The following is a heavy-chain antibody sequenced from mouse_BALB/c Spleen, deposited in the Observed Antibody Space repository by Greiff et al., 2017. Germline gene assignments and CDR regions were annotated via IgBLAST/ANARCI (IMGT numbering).Heavy chain of an antibody. J-gene: IGHJ1*01. V-gene: IGHV5-6-3*01. CDR3: ARWLLRYWYFDV. Sequence: DVKLVESGGGLVQPGGSLKLSCAASGFTFSSYGMSWVRQTPDKRLELVATINSNGGSTYYPDSVKGRFTISRDNAKNTLYLQMSSLKSEDTAMYYCARWLLRYWYFDVWGAGTTVTVSS. CDR2: INSNGGST. D-gene: IGHD2-3*01. CDR1: GFTFSSYG.